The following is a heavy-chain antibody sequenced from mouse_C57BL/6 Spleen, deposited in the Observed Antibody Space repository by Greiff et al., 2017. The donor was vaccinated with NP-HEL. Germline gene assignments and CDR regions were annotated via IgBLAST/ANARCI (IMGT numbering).Heavy chain of an antibody. V-gene: IGHV3-6*01. D-gene: IGHD2-3*01. CDR2: ISYDGSN. Sequence: EVQLQESGPGLVKPSQSLSLTCSVTGYSITSGYYWNWIRQFPGNKLEWMGYISYDGSNNYNPSLKNRISITRDTSKNQFFLKLNSVTTEDTATYYCASDYDGYYVWFAYWGQGTLVTVSA. CDR1: GYSITSGYY. J-gene: IGHJ3*01. CDR3: ASDYDGYYVWFAY.